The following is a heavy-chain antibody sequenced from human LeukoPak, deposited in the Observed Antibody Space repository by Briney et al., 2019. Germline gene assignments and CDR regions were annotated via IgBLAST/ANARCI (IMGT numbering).Heavy chain of an antibody. J-gene: IGHJ4*02. CDR1: GYSISSGYY. CDR2: IYHSGST. CDR3: ARETTSSEIDY. D-gene: IGHD1-14*01. Sequence: IPSETLSLTCTVSGYSISSGYYWGWIRQPPGKGLEWIGSIYHSGSTYYNPSLKSRVTISVDTSKNQFSLKLSSVTAADTAVYYCARETTSSEIDYWGQGTLVTVSS. V-gene: IGHV4-38-2*02.